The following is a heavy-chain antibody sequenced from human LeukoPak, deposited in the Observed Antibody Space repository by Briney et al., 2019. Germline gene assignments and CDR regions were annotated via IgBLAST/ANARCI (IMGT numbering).Heavy chain of an antibody. CDR2: MYYSGRT. J-gene: IGHJ4*02. D-gene: IGHD3-22*01. CDR3: ARHFNPDEYDSMVLDY. CDR1: GDSISNSHYY. Sequence: SETLSLTCTVSGDSISNSHYYWGWIRQPPGKGLEWIGSMYYSGRTYYNPSLRSRVTTSVDTSKNQFSLKLSTVTAEDTAVYYCARHFNPDEYDSMVLDYWGQGTLVTVSS. V-gene: IGHV4-39*01.